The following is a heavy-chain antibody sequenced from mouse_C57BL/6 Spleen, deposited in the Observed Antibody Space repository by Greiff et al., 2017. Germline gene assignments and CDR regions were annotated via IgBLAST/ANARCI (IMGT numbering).Heavy chain of an antibody. CDR1: GFTFSNYW. V-gene: IGHV6-3*01. J-gene: IGHJ1*03. CDR2: IRLKSDNYAT. D-gene: IGHD1-1*01. CDR3: TDLITTVVDWYFDV. Sequence: EVQLQQSGGGLVQPGGSMKLSCVASGFTFSNYWMNWVRQSPEKGLEWVAQIRLKSDNYATHYAVSVQGRFTITRDDSKSSVYLQMNNLRAEDTGMYYCTDLITTVVDWYFDVWGTGTTVTVSS.